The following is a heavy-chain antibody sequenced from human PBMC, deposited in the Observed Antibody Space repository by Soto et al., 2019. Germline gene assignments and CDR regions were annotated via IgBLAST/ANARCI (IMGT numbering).Heavy chain of an antibody. CDR3: ANPIGSGWYDPGDMDV. V-gene: IGHV3-23*01. J-gene: IGHJ6*02. D-gene: IGHD6-19*01. CDR1: GFTFSSYA. CDR2: ISGSGGST. Sequence: GGSLRLSCAASGFTFSSYAMSWVRQAPGKGLEWVSAISGSGGSTYYADSVKGRFTISRDNSKNTLYLQMNSLRAEDTAVYYCANPIGSGWYDPGDMDVWGQGTTVTVSS.